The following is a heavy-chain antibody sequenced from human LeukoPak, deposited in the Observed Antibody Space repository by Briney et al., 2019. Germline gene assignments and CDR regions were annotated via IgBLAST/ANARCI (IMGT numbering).Heavy chain of an antibody. V-gene: IGHV3-53*01. CDR1: GFTFSSYA. Sequence: GGSLRLSCAASGFTFSSYAMSWVRQAPGKGLEWVSVLYSGGNTYYADSVKGRFTISRDNSKNTLYLQMNSLRTEDTAVYYCARDRSDGFDYWGQGTLVTVSS. CDR3: ARDRSDGFDY. J-gene: IGHJ4*02. CDR2: LYSGGNT.